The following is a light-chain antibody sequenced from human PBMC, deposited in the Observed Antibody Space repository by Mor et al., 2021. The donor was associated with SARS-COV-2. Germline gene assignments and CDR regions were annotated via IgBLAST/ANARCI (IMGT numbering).Light chain of an antibody. J-gene: IGKJ1*01. CDR2: GSS. CDR3: HHYDDSWT. Sequence: GQAPRLLIHGSSNRAAGIPDRFSGSRSGTDFIFTISRLEPGDFAVYYCHHYDDSWTFGHGTKV. V-gene: IGKV3-20*01.